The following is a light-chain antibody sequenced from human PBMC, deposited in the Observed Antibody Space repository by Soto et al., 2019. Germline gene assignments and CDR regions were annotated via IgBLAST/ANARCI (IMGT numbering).Light chain of an antibody. CDR1: SSNIGSNT. CDR3: AAWDDSLDGPV. V-gene: IGLV1-44*01. Sequence: QSVLTQPPSASGAPGQRVTISCSGSSSNIGSNTVNWYQQFPGTAPRVLMYSNNQRPSGVPDRFSGYKSGTSVFLAISGLQSDDEADYYCAAWDDSLDGPVFGGGTKVTVL. J-gene: IGLJ3*02. CDR2: SNN.